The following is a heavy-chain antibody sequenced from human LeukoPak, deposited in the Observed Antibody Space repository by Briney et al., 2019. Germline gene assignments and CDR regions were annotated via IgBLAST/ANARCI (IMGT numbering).Heavy chain of an antibody. D-gene: IGHD2-2*01. CDR3: TTRSSTSAYYYYGMDV. J-gene: IGHJ6*02. CDR1: GGSISSYY. CDR2: IYYSGST. V-gene: IGHV4-59*01. Sequence: WESLSLTCTVSGGSISSYYWSWIRQPPGKGLEWIGYIYYSGSTNYNPSLKRRVTISVDTSKNQFSLKLSTVTAADTAAYYCTTRSSTSAYYYYGMDVWGQGTTVTVSS.